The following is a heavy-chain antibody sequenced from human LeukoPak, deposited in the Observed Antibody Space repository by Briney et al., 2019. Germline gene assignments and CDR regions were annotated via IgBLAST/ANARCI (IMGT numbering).Heavy chain of an antibody. CDR2: IIPIFGTA. Sequence: SVKVSCKASGGTFSSYAISWVRQSPGQGLECMGRIIPIFGTANYAQKFQGRVTITADESTSTAYMELSSLRSEDTAVYYCARAQYYYGSENWFDPWGQGTLVTVSS. D-gene: IGHD3-10*01. V-gene: IGHV1-69*13. CDR1: GGTFSSYA. CDR3: ARAQYYYGSENWFDP. J-gene: IGHJ5*02.